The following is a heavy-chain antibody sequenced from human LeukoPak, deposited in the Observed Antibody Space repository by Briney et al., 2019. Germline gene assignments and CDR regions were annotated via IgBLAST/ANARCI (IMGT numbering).Heavy chain of an antibody. V-gene: IGHV1-2*02. CDR1: GYTFSKNY. CDR2: VNPDNGDT. D-gene: IGHD3-22*01. CDR3: ARVELSGMITMIVS. J-gene: IGHJ4*02. Sequence: ASVKVSCKASGYTFSKNYMHWVRQAPGQGLEWMGWVNPDNGDTKYERKFQGRVTMTRDTSISTAYMELTSLRSDDTAVYYCARVELSGMITMIVSWGQGTLVTVSS.